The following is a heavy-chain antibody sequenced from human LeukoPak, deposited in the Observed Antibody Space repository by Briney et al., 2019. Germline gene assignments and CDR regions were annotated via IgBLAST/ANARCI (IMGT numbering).Heavy chain of an antibody. CDR3: ARGRYDFWSEILPGDWFDP. J-gene: IGHJ5*02. CDR1: GGSFSGYY. Sequence: SETLSLTCAVYGGSFSGYYWSWIRQPPGKGLEWIGEINHSGSTNCNPSLKSRVTISVDTSKNQFPLKLSSVTAADTAVYYCARGRYDFWSEILPGDWFDPWGQGTLVTVSS. V-gene: IGHV4-34*01. CDR2: INHSGST. D-gene: IGHD3-3*01.